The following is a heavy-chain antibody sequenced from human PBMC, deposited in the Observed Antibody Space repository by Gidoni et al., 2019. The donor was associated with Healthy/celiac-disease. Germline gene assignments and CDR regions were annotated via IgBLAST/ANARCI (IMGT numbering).Heavy chain of an antibody. CDR3: ARVTMVRGVINFYYYYGMDV. J-gene: IGHJ6*02. V-gene: IGHV4-34*01. D-gene: IGHD3-10*01. Sequence: QVQLQQWCAGLLKPSETLSLTCAVYGGSFSGYYWSWIRQPPGKGLEWIGEINHSGSTNYNPSLKSRVTISVDTAKNQFSLKLSSVTAADTAVYYCARVTMVRGVINFYYYYGMDVWGQGTTVTVSS. CDR2: INHSGST. CDR1: GGSFSGYY.